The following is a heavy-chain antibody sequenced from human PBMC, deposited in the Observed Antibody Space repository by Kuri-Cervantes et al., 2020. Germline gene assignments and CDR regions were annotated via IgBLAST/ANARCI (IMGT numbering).Heavy chain of an antibody. CDR1: GFTFGNSD. CDR3: AVYDSSAQGNAFDI. CDR2: IGAGGDT. J-gene: IGHJ3*02. V-gene: IGHV3-13*01. D-gene: IGHD3-22*01. Sequence: ESLKISCAASGFTFGNSDMHWVRQATGKGLEWVSAIGAGGDTYYPGSVKGRFTISRDSAKNSLYLQMNSLRAGDTAVYYCAVYDSSAQGNAFDIWGQGTMVTVSS.